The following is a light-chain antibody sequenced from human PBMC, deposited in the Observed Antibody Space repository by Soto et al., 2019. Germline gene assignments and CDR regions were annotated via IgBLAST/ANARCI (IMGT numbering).Light chain of an antibody. V-gene: IGLV7-46*01. CDR3: LLTYTGARV. J-gene: IGLJ7*01. CDR2: DTN. Sequence: QAVVTQEPSLTVSPGGTVTLTCGSSTGAVTSGHFPFWFQQRPGQAPRTLIYDTNNKQSWTPARFSGSLLGGKAALTLSGAQPEDEADYYCLLTYTGARVFGGDTQLTVL. CDR1: TGAVTSGHF.